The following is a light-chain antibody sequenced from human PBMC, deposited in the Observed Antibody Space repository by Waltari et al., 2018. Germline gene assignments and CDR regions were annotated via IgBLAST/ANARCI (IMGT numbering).Light chain of an antibody. J-gene: IGKJ2*03. Sequence: DIQMTQPSSSLPASVGEEVSITCRASQSINNYLNWYQQKPGTAPKLLIYAASRLESGVPSRFSGSGSGTDYTLTISGLQPEDFATYYCHQSYSSHSFGQGTKLGVK. CDR1: QSINNY. V-gene: IGKV1-39*01. CDR3: HQSYSSHS. CDR2: AAS.